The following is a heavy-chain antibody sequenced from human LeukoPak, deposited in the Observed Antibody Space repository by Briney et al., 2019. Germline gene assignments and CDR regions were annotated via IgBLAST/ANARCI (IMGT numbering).Heavy chain of an antibody. CDR2: IGAADEM. Sequence: GGSLRLSCAASGFTFSSYDMHWVRQATGKGLEWVSTIGAADEMFYPGSVKGRFTISRDDAKNSMYLQMNSLRAGDTAVYYCVRRLRGWSSGFDYWGQGILVTVSS. D-gene: IGHD6-19*01. V-gene: IGHV3-13*04. J-gene: IGHJ4*02. CDR3: VRRLRGWSSGFDY. CDR1: GFTFSSYD.